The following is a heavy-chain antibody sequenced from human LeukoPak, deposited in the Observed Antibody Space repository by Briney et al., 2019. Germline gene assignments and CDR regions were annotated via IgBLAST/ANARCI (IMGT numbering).Heavy chain of an antibody. D-gene: IGHD1-7*01. V-gene: IGHV3-7*01. CDR3: ARVFRWNYRSGFDY. CDR1: GFTFSSYW. Sequence: GGSLRLSCAASGFTFSSYWMSWVRQAPGKGLEWVANIKQDGSEKYYVDSVKGRFTISRDSAKNSLSLQMNSLRAEDTAVYYCARVFRWNYRSGFDYWGQGTLVTVSS. J-gene: IGHJ4*02. CDR2: IKQDGSEK.